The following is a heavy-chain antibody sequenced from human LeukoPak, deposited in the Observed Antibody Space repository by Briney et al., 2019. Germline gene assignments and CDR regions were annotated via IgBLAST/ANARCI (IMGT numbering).Heavy chain of an antibody. CDR2: ISYDGSNK. CDR1: GFTFSSYG. Sequence: GRSLRLSCAASGFTFSSYGMHWVRQAPGKGLEWVAVISYDGSNKYYADSVKGRFTISRDNSKNTLYLQMNSLRAEDTAVYYCAGSILTGYPNFDYWGQGTLVTVSS. D-gene: IGHD3-9*01. CDR3: AGSILTGYPNFDY. V-gene: IGHV3-30*03. J-gene: IGHJ4*02.